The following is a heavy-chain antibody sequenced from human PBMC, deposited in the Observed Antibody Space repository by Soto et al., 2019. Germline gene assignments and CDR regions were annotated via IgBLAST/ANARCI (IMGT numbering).Heavy chain of an antibody. J-gene: IGHJ6*02. V-gene: IGHV3-48*03. D-gene: IGHD3-10*01. CDR2: ISSRGTTT. Sequence: DVQLVESGGGLVQPGGSLRLSCAASGFTFSSYEMNWVRQAPGKGLEWVSYISSRGTTTYYADSVKGRFTISRDNANNSLYLQMNSLRADDTAVYYCARDEDKLRGVFPYFSGMDVWGQGTTVTVSS. CDR3: ARDEDKLRGVFPYFSGMDV. CDR1: GFTFSSYE.